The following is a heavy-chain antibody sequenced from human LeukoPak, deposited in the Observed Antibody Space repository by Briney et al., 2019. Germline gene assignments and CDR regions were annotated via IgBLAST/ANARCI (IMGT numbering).Heavy chain of an antibody. V-gene: IGHV3-74*01. CDR1: GFTFSSYW. CDR2: INSDGSST. CDR3: AGGFRVETTVTTSSGGWFDP. J-gene: IGHJ5*02. D-gene: IGHD4-11*01. Sequence: GGSLGLSCAASGFTFSSYWMHWVRQAPGKGLVWVSRINSDGSSTSYADSVEGRFTISRDNAKNTLYLQMNSLRAEDTAVYYCAGGFRVETTVTTSSGGWFDPWGQGTLVTVSS.